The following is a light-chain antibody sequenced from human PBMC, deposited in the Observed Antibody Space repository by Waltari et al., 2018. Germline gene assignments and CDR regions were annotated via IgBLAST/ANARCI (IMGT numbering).Light chain of an antibody. Sequence: QSLLTQPPSAPVTPGQRLPLSCSRGLSNIGSNPKNGYRQFPGTAPKVLIYSNDQRTSGVPERFSGSKSGTSASLAISGLQSEDEADYYCAAWDDSLGGPVFGGGTKLTVL. CDR2: SND. CDR1: LSNIGSNP. CDR3: AAWDDSLGGPV. J-gene: IGLJ2*01. V-gene: IGLV1-44*01.